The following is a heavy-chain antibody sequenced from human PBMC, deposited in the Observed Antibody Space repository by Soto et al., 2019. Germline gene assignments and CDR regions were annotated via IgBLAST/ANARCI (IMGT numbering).Heavy chain of an antibody. CDR1: GGSISGSSHY. CDR3: ARHFGNYGDWAFDF. J-gene: IGHJ4*02. CDR2: INYSGRT. V-gene: IGHV4-39*01. D-gene: IGHD4-17*01. Sequence: SGTLSLTCTVSGGSISGSSHYWAWVRQPPGKGLEWIATINYSGRTYYNPSLRSRVTISVDTSRDQFSLNLNSVTAADTAVYYCARHFGNYGDWAFDFWGQGTLVTVSS.